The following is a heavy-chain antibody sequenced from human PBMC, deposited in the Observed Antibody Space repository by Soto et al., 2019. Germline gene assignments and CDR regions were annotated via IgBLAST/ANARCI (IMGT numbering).Heavy chain of an antibody. CDR3: TREQSDDNYFDP. J-gene: IGHJ5*02. V-gene: IGHV4-61*01. CDR1: GGSVSSDSYY. D-gene: IGHD6-19*01. Sequence: PSETLSLTCTVSGGSVSSDSYYWSWIRQPPGKGLEWIGYIYYSGGTNYNPSLKSRVTISLDKSKSQFSLRLISVTAADTAVYYCTREQSDDNYFDPWGQGTLVTVSS. CDR2: IYYSGGT.